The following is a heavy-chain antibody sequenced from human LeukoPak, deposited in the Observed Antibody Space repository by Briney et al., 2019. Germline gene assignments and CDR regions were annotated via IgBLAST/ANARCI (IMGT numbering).Heavy chain of an antibody. Sequence: SETLSLTCAVYGGSFSGYYWSWIRQPPGKGLEWIGEINHSGSTNYNPSLKTRVTMSVGTTTNQFSLRLNSVTAADTAVYYCARHTLMTSIATYNWFDPWGQGTLVTVSS. CDR1: GGSFSGYY. V-gene: IGHV4-34*01. J-gene: IGHJ5*02. D-gene: IGHD2-21*02. CDR3: ARHTLMTSIATYNWFDP. CDR2: INHSGST.